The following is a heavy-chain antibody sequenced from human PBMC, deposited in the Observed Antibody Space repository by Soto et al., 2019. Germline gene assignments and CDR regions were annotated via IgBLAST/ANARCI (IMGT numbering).Heavy chain of an antibody. V-gene: IGHV3-23*01. CDR1: GFTFSSYA. CDR3: AKDRSSGWYSDV. CDR2: ISGSGGST. J-gene: IGHJ6*02. Sequence: PGGSLRLSCAASGFTFSSYAMTWVRQAPGKGLEWVSAISGSGGSTYHADSVKGRFTISRDNSKNTLYLQMNSLRAEDTAVYYCAKDRSSGWYSDVWGQGTTVTVS. D-gene: IGHD6-19*01.